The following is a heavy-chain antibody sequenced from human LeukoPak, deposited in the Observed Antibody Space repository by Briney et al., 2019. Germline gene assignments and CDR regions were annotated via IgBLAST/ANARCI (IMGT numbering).Heavy chain of an antibody. J-gene: IGHJ5*02. Sequence: PSETLSLTCTVSGGSISSSSYYWGWIRQPPGKGLEWIGSIYYSGSTYYNPSLKSRVTISVDRSKNQFSLKLSSVTAADTAVYYCARGSTSWGPFDPWGQGTLVTVSS. CDR2: IYYSGST. V-gene: IGHV4-39*07. CDR3: ARGSTSWGPFDP. CDR1: GGSISSSSYY. D-gene: IGHD2-2*01.